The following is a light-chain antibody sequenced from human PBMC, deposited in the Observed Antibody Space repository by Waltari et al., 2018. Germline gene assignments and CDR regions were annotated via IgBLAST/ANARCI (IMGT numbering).Light chain of an antibody. CDR1: KSIMYSPNSKNF. Sequence: DIVMSQSPDSLAVSLGGRATTNSRSSKSIMYSPNSKNFLAWYQQKPGQSPKWLIYWASTRQSGVPDRFTGSWSGTDFTLTITSVQPEDVAIYYCQQYFITPFTFGPGTKVEIK. V-gene: IGKV4-1*01. CDR2: WAS. CDR3: QQYFITPFT. J-gene: IGKJ3*01.